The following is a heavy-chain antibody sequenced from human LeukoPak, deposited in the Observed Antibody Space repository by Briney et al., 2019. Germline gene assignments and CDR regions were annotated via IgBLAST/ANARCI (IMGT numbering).Heavy chain of an antibody. CDR2: IYYSGST. J-gene: IGHJ6*02. CDR1: GGSLSSYY. D-gene: IGHD3-22*01. V-gene: IGHV4-59*01. Sequence: SETLSLTCTVSGGSLSSYYWSWIRQPPGKGLEWIGYIYYSGSTNYNPSLKSRVTISVDTSKNQFSLKLSSVTAADTAVYYCARDLRDYYDSSGSNAEYYYYGMDVWGQGTTVTVSS. CDR3: ARDLRDYYDSSGSNAEYYYYGMDV.